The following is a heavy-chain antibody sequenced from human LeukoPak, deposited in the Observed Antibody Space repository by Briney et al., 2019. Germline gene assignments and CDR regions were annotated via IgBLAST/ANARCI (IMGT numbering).Heavy chain of an antibody. CDR3: ARVLRI. Sequence: KTSETLSLTCAVYGGSFSGYYWSWTRQPPGKGLEWIGEINHSGSTNYNPSLKSRVTISVDTSKNQFSLKLSSVTAADTAVYYCARVLRIWGQGTLVTVSS. CDR1: GGSFSGYY. CDR2: INHSGST. V-gene: IGHV4-34*01. J-gene: IGHJ4*02.